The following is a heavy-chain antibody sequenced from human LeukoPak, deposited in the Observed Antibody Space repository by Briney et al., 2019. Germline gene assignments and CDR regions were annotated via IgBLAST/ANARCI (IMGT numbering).Heavy chain of an antibody. V-gene: IGHV3-48*04. Sequence: GGSLRLSCAASGFTFSRYRMSWVRQAPGKGLEWVSYISSSGTTIYYADSVKGRFTISRDNAKNSLYLQMNSLRAEDTAVYYCARRRDSGSLQHFDYWGQGTLVTVSS. J-gene: IGHJ4*02. D-gene: IGHD1-26*01. CDR2: ISSSGTTI. CDR3: ARRRDSGSLQHFDY. CDR1: GFTFSRYR.